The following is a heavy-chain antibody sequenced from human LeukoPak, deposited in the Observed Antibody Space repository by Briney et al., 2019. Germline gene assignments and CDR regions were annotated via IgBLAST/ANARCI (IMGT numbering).Heavy chain of an antibody. J-gene: IGHJ3*02. D-gene: IGHD3-9*01. Sequence: GGSLRLSCAASGFTFTTYWMSWVRQAPGKGLEWMANIKQDGSEKYYVDSVKGRFTISRDNAKNSLYLQMNSLRAEDTAVYYCVRDRYDVLTGYNDAFDIWGHGTLVAVSS. CDR3: VRDRYDVLTGYNDAFDI. CDR1: GFTFTTYW. CDR2: IKQDGSEK. V-gene: IGHV3-7*01.